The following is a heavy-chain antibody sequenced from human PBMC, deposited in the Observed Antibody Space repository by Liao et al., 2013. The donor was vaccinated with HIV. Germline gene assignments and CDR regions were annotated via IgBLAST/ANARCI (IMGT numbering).Heavy chain of an antibody. D-gene: IGHD1-20*01. V-gene: IGHV4-4*07. J-gene: IGHJ4*02. Sequence: QVHLQESGPGLVKPSETLSLTCTVSGASISSYYWSWIRQPAGKGLEWIGRIYTSGSINYNPYLRSRVTVSVDTSKNQFSLRLNSVTAADTAVYYCARDGHGWVTGVNYFDYWGQGA. CDR3: ARDGHGWVTGVNYFDY. CDR2: IYTSGSI. CDR1: GASISSYY.